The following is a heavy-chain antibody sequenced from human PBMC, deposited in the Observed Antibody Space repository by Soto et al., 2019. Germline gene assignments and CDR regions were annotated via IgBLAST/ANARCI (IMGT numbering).Heavy chain of an antibody. V-gene: IGHV1-18*01. J-gene: IGHJ6*02. CDR3: ARDQGITTFGVYSMYYYGMDV. Sequence: ASVKFSCKAFGYTFTRSGISWVRQAPGQGLEWLGWINPDNGNTNYAQHLQGRVSLTTDTSTGTAYMDLRSLRSDDTAVYYCARDQGITTFGVYSMYYYGMDVWGQGTTVTVSS. CDR1: GYTFTRSG. D-gene: IGHD3-3*01. CDR2: INPDNGNT.